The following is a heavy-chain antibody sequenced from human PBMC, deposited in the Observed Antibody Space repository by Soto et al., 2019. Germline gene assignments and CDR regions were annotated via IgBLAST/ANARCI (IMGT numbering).Heavy chain of an antibody. CDR3: AKGGGDYGSGSYPFWY. Sequence: GKGLEWVSYIMPGSSHIFYADSVKGRFTISRDNAKNSLYLQMNSLRAEDTAVYYCAKGGGDYGSGSYPFWYWGQGTLVTVSS. J-gene: IGHJ4*02. D-gene: IGHD3-10*01. V-gene: IGHV3-48*01. CDR2: IMPGSSHI.